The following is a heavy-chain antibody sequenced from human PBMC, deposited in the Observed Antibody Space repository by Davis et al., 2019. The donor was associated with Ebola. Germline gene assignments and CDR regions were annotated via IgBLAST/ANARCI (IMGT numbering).Heavy chain of an antibody. CDR1: GFTFSSYA. CDR2: ISYDGSNK. D-gene: IGHD1-26*01. CDR3: ARGYSGSYYGANWFDP. J-gene: IGHJ5*02. Sequence: GGSLRLSCAASGFTFSSYAMHWVRQAPGKGLEWVAVISYDGSNKYYADSVKGRFTISRDNSKNTLYLQMNRLRAEDTAVYYCARGYSGSYYGANWFDPWGQGTLVTVSS. V-gene: IGHV3-30-3*01.